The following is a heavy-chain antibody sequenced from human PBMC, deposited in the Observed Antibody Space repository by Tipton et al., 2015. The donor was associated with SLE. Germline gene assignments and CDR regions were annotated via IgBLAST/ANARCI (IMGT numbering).Heavy chain of an antibody. Sequence: LSLTCTVSGGSISSGSYYWTWVRQPDGKRLEWIGRMYTSGSTTYNPSLQSRVTISVDTSKNQFSLKLNSVTAADTAVYYCARSSPLQVYDYWGQGTLVTVSS. CDR2: MYTSGST. V-gene: IGHV4-61*02. J-gene: IGHJ4*02. CDR1: GGSISSGSYY. D-gene: IGHD6-6*01. CDR3: ARSSPLQVYDY.